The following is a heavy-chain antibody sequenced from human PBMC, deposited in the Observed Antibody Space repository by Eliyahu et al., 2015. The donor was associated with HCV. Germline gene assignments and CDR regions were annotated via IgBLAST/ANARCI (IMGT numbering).Heavy chain of an antibody. D-gene: IGHD3-9*01. Sequence: EVQLVESGGGLVKPGGSLSLSXAASGFXFSSYSXXWVRQAPGKGLEGVXSISSSSSYIYYAXSVKGXFTISRDNAKNSLYLQMNSLRAEDTAVYYCARDLKINYDILTGFRSGMDVWGQGTTVTVSS. J-gene: IGHJ6*02. CDR2: ISSSSSYI. V-gene: IGHV3-21*01. CDR3: ARDLKINYDILTGFRSGMDV. CDR1: GFXFSSYS.